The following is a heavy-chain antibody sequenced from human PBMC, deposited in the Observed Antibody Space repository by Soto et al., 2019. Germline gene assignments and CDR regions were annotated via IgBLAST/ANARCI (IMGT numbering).Heavy chain of an antibody. Sequence: SETLSLTCTVSGGSIISNYWTWIRQPPGKGLEWIGYVYNSGNTNYNPSLKSRVTISEDTSKSQFPLKVNSMTAADTAVYYCARYRREAVAGYTLDNWGQGILVTVSS. D-gene: IGHD6-13*01. CDR2: VYNSGNT. CDR1: GGSIISNY. V-gene: IGHV4-59*01. J-gene: IGHJ4*02. CDR3: ARYRREAVAGYTLDN.